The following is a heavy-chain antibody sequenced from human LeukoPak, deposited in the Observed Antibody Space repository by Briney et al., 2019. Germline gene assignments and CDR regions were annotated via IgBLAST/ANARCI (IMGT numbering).Heavy chain of an antibody. CDR3: ARPFSSGWDY. CDR1: GFTFSSYA. CDR2: ISYDGSNK. Sequence: GGSLRLSCAASGFTFSSYAMHWVRQAPGKGLEWVAIISYDGSNKYYADSVKGRFTISRDNSKNTLYLQMNSLRAEDTAVYYCARPFSSGWDYWGQGTLVTVSS. D-gene: IGHD6-19*01. J-gene: IGHJ4*02. V-gene: IGHV3-30-3*01.